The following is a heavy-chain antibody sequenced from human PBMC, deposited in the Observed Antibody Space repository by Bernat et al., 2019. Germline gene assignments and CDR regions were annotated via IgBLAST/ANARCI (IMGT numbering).Heavy chain of an antibody. CDR1: GFTFSSYG. J-gene: IGHJ3*02. Sequence: QVQLVESGGGVVQPGRSLRLSCAASGFTFSSYGMHWVRQAPGKGLEWVAVIWYDGSNKFYADSVKGRFTISRDNSKNTLYLQMNSLRAEDTAVYYCARDKRRAFDIWGQGTMVTVSS. CDR3: ARDKRRAFDI. CDR2: IWYDGSNK. V-gene: IGHV3-33*01.